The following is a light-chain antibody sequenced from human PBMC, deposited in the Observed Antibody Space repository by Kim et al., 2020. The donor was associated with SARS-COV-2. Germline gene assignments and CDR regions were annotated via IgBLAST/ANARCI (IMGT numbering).Light chain of an antibody. CDR2: AAS. V-gene: IGKV1-17*03. CDR3: LQHLSYPRT. J-gene: IGKJ1*01. CDR1: QDINNY. Sequence: DIQITQSPSAMSASVGDRVTITCRASQDINNYLAWFQQKPGKAPKRLIYAASSLQSGVPPRFSGSGSGTDFTLTINGLQPEDLATYYCLQHLSYPRTFGQGTKVDIK.